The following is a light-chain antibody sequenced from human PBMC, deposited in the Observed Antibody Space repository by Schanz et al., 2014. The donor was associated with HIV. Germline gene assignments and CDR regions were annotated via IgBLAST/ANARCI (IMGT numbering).Light chain of an antibody. CDR3: QSYDSGPSGWV. Sequence: QSVLTQPPSVSGAPGQRVTISCTGSGSIHWYQQLPGTAPKLLIYDNINRPSGVPVRFSGSKSGTSASLAITGLQAEDEGDYYCQSYDSGPSGWVFGGGTKLTV. J-gene: IGLJ3*02. CDR1: GS. CDR2: DNI. V-gene: IGLV1-40*01.